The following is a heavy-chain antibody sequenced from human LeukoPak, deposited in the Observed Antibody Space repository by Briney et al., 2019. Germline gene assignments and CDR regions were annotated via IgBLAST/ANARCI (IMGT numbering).Heavy chain of an antibody. CDR3: ARDYYDRSGYFYFDS. Sequence: GRSLRLSCAASGFTFTNFGLHWVRQAPGKGLERVAVIWYDGSKKYYADSVKGRFTISRDNSKNTLYLQMNSLRADDTSVYYCARDYYDRSGYFYFDSWGQGTLVTVS. CDR2: IWYDGSKK. D-gene: IGHD3-22*01. J-gene: IGHJ4*02. CDR1: GFTFTNFG. V-gene: IGHV3-33*01.